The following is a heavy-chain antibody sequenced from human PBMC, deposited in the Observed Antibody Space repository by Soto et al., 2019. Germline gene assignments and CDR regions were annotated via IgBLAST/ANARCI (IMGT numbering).Heavy chain of an antibody. CDR3: AKYGSKSSPHYLDY. D-gene: IGHD6-13*01. Sequence: EVQLLESGVGLVQPGGSLRLSCAVSGFTFSNYAVGWVRQAPGMGLEWVSSIFGGGGDTYYTDSVKGRFTISRDSSENTVFLQMNSLRAEDTALYYCAKYGSKSSPHYLDYWGQGTLVTVSS. CDR2: IFGGGGDT. J-gene: IGHJ4*02. CDR1: GFTFSNYA. V-gene: IGHV3-23*01.